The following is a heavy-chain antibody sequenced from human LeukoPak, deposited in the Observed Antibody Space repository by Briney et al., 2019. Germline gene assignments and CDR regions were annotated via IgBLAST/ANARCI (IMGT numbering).Heavy chain of an antibody. D-gene: IGHD6-13*01. CDR2: ISYDGSNK. CDR1: GFTFSSYA. J-gene: IGHJ6*02. Sequence: GGSLRLSCAASGFTFSSYAMHWVRQAPGKGLEWVAVISYDGSNKYYADSVKGRFTISRDNSKNTLYLQMSSLRVDDTAVYYCAKAASSSWPSYYYGMDVWGQGTTVTVSS. V-gene: IGHV3-30-3*01. CDR3: AKAASSSWPSYYYGMDV.